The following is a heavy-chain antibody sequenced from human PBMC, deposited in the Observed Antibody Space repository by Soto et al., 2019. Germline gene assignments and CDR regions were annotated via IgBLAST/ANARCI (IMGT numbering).Heavy chain of an antibody. D-gene: IGHD2-15*01. J-gene: IGHJ6*02. CDR2: ISSSSSYI. V-gene: IGHV3-21*01. Sequence: PGGSLRLACAASGFTFSIYSMNWVRQAPGKGLEWVSSISSSSSYIYYADSVKGRFTISRDNAKNSLYLQMNSLRAEDTAVYYCARXTVVVVAATYYYYGMDVWGQGTTVTVSS. CDR1: GFTFSIYS. CDR3: ARXTVVVVAATYYYYGMDV.